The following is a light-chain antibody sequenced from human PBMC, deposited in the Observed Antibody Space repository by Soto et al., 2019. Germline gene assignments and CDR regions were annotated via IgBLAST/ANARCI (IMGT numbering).Light chain of an antibody. CDR1: ESVSSN. CDR2: GAS. J-gene: IGKJ5*01. V-gene: IGKV3-15*01. Sequence: VMTHSSATLSFSRGERAALSCRAIESVSSNLAWYQQRPGQAPRLLIYGASTRATDTPVRFRGSGSGTEFTLTISSLQSEDLAGYYCQQYNTRPPSIIFGQGTRLE. CDR3: QQYNTRPPSII.